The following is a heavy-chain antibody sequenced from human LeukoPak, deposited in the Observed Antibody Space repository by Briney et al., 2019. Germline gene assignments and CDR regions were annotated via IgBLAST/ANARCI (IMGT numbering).Heavy chain of an antibody. J-gene: IGHJ4*02. V-gene: IGHV3-53*01. CDR2: IYSGGST. Sequence: PGVSLRLSCSASGFTLSSNYMSWVRQAPGEGLEGGSVIYSGGSTYYADSVKGRFTISRDNSKNTLYLQMNSLRAEDTAVYYCAVEYGSGSYSQRMGVRFDYWGQGTLVTVSS. D-gene: IGHD3-10*01. CDR1: GFTLSSNY. CDR3: AVEYGSGSYSQRMGVRFDY.